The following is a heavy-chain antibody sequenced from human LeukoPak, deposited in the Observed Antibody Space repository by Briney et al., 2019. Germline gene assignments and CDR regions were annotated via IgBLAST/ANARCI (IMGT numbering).Heavy chain of an antibody. CDR1: GYTFTSYY. D-gene: IGHD3-16*01. Sequence: GASVKVSCKASGYTFTSYYMHWVRQAPGQGLEWMGIINPSGGSTSYAQKFQGRVTMTRDMSTGTVYMELSSLRSEDTAVYYCARAGWRIMITFGGGATGYFDYWGQGTLVTVSS. J-gene: IGHJ4*02. CDR2: INPSGGST. CDR3: ARAGWRIMITFGGGATGYFDY. V-gene: IGHV1-46*01.